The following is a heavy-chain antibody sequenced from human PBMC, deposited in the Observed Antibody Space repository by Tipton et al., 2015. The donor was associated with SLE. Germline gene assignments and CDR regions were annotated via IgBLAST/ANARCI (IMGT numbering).Heavy chain of an antibody. Sequence: TLSLTCIVSAESVNDYYWSWIRQPPGKGLEWIGYIYYGGTAHSNPSLKSRLTISVDTSKNQFSLKLSSVTAADTAVYYCARVYTTGRVDYWGQGTLVTVSS. CDR3: ARVYTTGRVDY. CDR2: IYYGGTA. D-gene: IGHD5/OR15-5a*01. J-gene: IGHJ4*02. CDR1: AESVNDYY. V-gene: IGHV4-59*08.